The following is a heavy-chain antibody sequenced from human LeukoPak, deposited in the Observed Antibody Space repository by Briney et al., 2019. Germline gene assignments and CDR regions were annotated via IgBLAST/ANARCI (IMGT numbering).Heavy chain of an antibody. CDR2: IGGGGDIT. Sequence: PGGSLRLSCTSSGFSFSTYAMSWVRQAPRKGLEWVSTIGGGGDITYYGDSVKGRFTISRDNSKNTVYLQMNSLRAEDTAVYYCAKARIAATIYPKEVNFDYWGQGALVTVSS. CDR3: AKARIAATIYPKEVNFDY. J-gene: IGHJ4*02. V-gene: IGHV3-23*01. D-gene: IGHD5-12*01. CDR1: GFSFSTYA.